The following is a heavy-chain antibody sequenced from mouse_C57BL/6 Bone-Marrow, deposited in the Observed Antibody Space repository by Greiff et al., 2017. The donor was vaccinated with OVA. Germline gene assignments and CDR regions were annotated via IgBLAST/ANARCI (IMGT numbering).Heavy chain of an antibody. CDR3: AGYGSSSYGDY. CDR1: GYTFTSYW. CDR2: IHPTSGST. J-gene: IGHJ2*01. V-gene: IGHV1-64*01. D-gene: IGHD1-1*01. Sequence: QVQLKQPGAELVKPGASVKLSCKASGYTFTSYWMHWVKQRPGQGLEWIGMIHPTSGSTNYNEKFKSKATLTVDKSSSTAYMQLSSLTSEDDAVYYYAGYGSSSYGDYWGQGTTLTVSS.